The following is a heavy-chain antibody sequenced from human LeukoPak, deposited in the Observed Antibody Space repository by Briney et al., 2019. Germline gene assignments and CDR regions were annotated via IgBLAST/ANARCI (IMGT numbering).Heavy chain of an antibody. CDR1: GFTFSSYW. D-gene: IGHD3-22*01. Sequence: RPGGSLRLSCAASGFTFSSYWMSWVRQAPGKGLEWVSGINWSGGTIAYADSVKGRFTISRDNAKNSLYVQMNSLRAEDTALYYCAKYYDSSYYYGRFDYWGQGTLVTVSS. CDR2: INWSGGTI. CDR3: AKYYDSSYYYGRFDY. V-gene: IGHV3-20*04. J-gene: IGHJ4*02.